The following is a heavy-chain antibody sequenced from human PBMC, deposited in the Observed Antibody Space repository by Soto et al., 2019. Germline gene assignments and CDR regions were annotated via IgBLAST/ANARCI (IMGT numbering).Heavy chain of an antibody. CDR1: GGTFSSYA. Sequence: SVKVSCKASGGTFSSYAISWVRQAPGQGLEWMGGIIPIFGTANYAQKFQGRVTITADESTSTAYMELSSLRSEDTAVYYCARGYYYGSGSYYPTAPFXYWGQGTLVNV. CDR3: ARGYYYGSGSYYPTAPFXY. V-gene: IGHV1-69*13. CDR2: IIPIFGTA. D-gene: IGHD3-10*01. J-gene: IGHJ4*02.